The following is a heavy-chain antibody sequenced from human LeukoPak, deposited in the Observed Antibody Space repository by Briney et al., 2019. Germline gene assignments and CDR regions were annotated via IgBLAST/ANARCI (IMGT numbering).Heavy chain of an antibody. Sequence: SETLSLTCAVYGGSFSGYYWSWIRQPPGKGLEWIGEINHSGSTNYNPSLKSRVTISVDTSKNQFSLKLSSVTAADTAIYYCTRDETYTSDWQPNHYFYYMDVWGKGTTVTVSS. V-gene: IGHV4-34*01. D-gene: IGHD6-19*01. J-gene: IGHJ6*03. CDR3: TRDETYTSDWQPNHYFYYMDV. CDR2: INHSGST. CDR1: GGSFSGYY.